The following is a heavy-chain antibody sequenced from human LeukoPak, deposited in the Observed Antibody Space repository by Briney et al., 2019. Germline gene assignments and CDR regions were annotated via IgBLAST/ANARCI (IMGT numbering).Heavy chain of an antibody. CDR1: GFTFSSYG. Sequence: PGGSLRLSCAASGFTFSSYGMHWVRQAPGKGLEWVAVIWSNGNNRYYADSVKGRFTFSRDNSKNTLSLQMNSLRAQDTAVYYCAKERGPSDGFDIWGQGTMVTVSS. V-gene: IGHV3-33*06. J-gene: IGHJ3*02. CDR2: IWSNGNNR. CDR3: AKERGPSDGFDI.